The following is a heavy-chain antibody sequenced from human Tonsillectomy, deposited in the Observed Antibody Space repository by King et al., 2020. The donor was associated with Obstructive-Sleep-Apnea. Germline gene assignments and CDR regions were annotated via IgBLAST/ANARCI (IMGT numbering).Heavy chain of an antibody. J-gene: IGHJ4*02. D-gene: IGHD6-13*01. Sequence: QLVQSGTEVKKPGASVKVSCKVSGYTLTELSMHWVRQAPGKGLEWRGGLDPEDCEKIYAQKFQGRVTMTEDTPTDTAYMELSSLRYEETAVYYCATDQTYSSHRALHYWGQGTLVTVSS. CDR2: LDPEDCEK. CDR1: GYTLTELS. CDR3: ATDQTYSSHRALHY. V-gene: IGHV1-24*01.